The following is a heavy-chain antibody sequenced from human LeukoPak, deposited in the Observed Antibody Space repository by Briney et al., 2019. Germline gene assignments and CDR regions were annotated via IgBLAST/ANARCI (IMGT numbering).Heavy chain of an antibody. D-gene: IGHD3-10*01. J-gene: IGHJ4*02. CDR1: GFIFSSHG. CDR2: IWYDGNEK. V-gene: IGHV3-33*01. CDR3: ARGRDYYGSGVDD. Sequence: GGSLRLSCAASGFIFSSHGMYWVRQAPGQGLEWVAVIWYDGNEKYYGDSVKGRFTISRDNSKNTLYLQMNSLSAEDTAVYFCARGRDYYGSGVDDWGQGTVVIVSS.